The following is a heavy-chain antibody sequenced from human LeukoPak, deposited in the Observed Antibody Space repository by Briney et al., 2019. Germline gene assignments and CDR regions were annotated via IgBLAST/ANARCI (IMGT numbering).Heavy chain of an antibody. CDR3: ASEARTRCSGGSCYSDY. Sequence: GGSLRLSCAASGFTFSSYWMSWVRQAPGKGLEWVANIKQDGSEKYYVDSVEGRFTISRDNAKNSLYLQMNSLRAEDTAVYYCASEARTRCSGGSCYSDYWGQGTLDTVSS. V-gene: IGHV3-7*03. CDR2: IKQDGSEK. D-gene: IGHD2-15*01. CDR1: GFTFSSYW. J-gene: IGHJ4*02.